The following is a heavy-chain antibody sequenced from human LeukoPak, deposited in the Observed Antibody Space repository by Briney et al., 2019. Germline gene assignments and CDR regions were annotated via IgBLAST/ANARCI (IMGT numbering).Heavy chain of an antibody. Sequence: SETLSLTCTVSGGSISSYYWSWVRQPPGKGLEWIGFVYYTGSTNYSPSLKSRVTISVDTSKNQFSLKLRSVTAVDTAVYYCARISSSNWYNERGAFDVWGQGTMVTVSS. CDR2: VYYTGST. D-gene: IGHD6-13*01. J-gene: IGHJ3*01. CDR1: GGSISSYY. CDR3: ARISSSNWYNERGAFDV. V-gene: IGHV4-59*01.